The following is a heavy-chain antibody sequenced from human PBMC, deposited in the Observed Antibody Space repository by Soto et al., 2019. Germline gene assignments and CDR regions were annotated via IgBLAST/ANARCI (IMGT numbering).Heavy chain of an antibody. Sequence: PXETLSLTCAVAGCSISSYFWSWIRQPPGKGLEWIGYIYYSGSTNYNPSLKSRVTISVDTSKNQFSLKLSSVTAADTAVYYCARTGLDYYDSSGYPYYFDYWGQGNLVTVSS. CDR3: ARTGLDYYDSSGYPYYFDY. V-gene: IGHV4-59*01. CDR1: GCSISSYF. CDR2: IYYSGST. D-gene: IGHD3-22*01. J-gene: IGHJ4*02.